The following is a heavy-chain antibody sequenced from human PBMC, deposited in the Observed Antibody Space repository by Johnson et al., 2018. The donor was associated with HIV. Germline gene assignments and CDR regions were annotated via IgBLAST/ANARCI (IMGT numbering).Heavy chain of an antibody. Sequence: QVQLVESGGGGVQPGRSLTLACAASGLSISDYGMHWVRQAPGKGLEWVAFISYDGSNKYYADSVKGRFTISRDNSKNTLYLQMNSLRAEDTAVFYCAKPMWYNDKVDALDIWGQGTLVTVSS. CDR2: ISYDGSNK. V-gene: IGHV3-30*18. CDR1: GLSISDYG. D-gene: IGHD3-22*01. J-gene: IGHJ3*02. CDR3: AKPMWYNDKVDALDI.